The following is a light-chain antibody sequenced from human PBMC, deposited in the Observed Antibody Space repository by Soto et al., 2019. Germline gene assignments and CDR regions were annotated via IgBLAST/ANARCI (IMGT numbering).Light chain of an antibody. Sequence: IVLTQSPGTLSLSPGERATLSCRASQSVTTQLAWYQQKPGQAPRLIIHGASSRAIGVPDRITGSGSGTDFTLSISRLEPEDFAVYYCQQYGGSTRTFGQGTKVDSK. CDR2: GAS. CDR1: QSVTTQ. J-gene: IGKJ1*01. CDR3: QQYGGSTRT. V-gene: IGKV3-20*01.